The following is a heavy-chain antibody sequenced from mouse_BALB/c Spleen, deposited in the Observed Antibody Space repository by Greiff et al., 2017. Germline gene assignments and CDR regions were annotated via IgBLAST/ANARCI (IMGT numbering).Heavy chain of an antibody. CDR2: ISDGGSYT. CDR1: GFTFSDYY. D-gene: IGHD1-1*02. Sequence: EVQLLQSGGGLVKPGGSLKLSCAASGFTFSDYYMHWVRQTPEKWLEWVATISDGGSYTDYPDSVKGRFTFTRDNTMNNLYLQISSLKSEDTAMYDCASDGGGRLIAYWGQGTLVTVSA. CDR3: ASDGGGRLIAY. V-gene: IGHV5-4*02. J-gene: IGHJ3*01.